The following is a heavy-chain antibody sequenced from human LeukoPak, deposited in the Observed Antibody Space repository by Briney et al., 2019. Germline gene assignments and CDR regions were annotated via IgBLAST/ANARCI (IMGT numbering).Heavy chain of an antibody. CDR2: ISYDGSNE. Sequence: GGSLRLSCAASGFTFSSYVMHWVRQAPGKGLEWVAIISYDGSNEYYADSVKGRFTISRDNSKNTLYLQMNSLRAADTAVYYCARGRRIQLWLRGAFDIWGQGTMVTVSS. D-gene: IGHD5-18*01. CDR3: ARGRRIQLWLRGAFDI. V-gene: IGHV3-30*04. CDR1: GFTFSSYV. J-gene: IGHJ3*02.